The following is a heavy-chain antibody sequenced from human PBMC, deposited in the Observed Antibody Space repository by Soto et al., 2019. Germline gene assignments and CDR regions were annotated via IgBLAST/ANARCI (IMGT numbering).Heavy chain of an antibody. CDR1: GYTFTSHG. CDR3: ARPYCSGGSCYPGAYYYYGMDV. Sequence: QVQLVQSGAEVKKPGASVKVSCKASGYTFTSHGISWVRQAPGQGLEWMGWISGYNGNTNYAQKFQGRVTITADESTSTAYMELSSLRSEDTAVYYCARPYCSGGSCYPGAYYYYGMDVWGQGTTVTVSS. CDR2: ISGYNGNT. J-gene: IGHJ6*02. V-gene: IGHV1-18*04. D-gene: IGHD2-15*01.